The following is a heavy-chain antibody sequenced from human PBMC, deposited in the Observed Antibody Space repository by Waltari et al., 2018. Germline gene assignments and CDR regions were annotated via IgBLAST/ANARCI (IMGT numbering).Heavy chain of an antibody. CDR2: ISSSGSTI. D-gene: IGHD3-3*01. V-gene: IGHV3-48*03. CDR3: ARDYVLRFLEWPANQNYYYYYGMDV. J-gene: IGHJ6*02. Sequence: PGGSLRLSCAASGFTFSSYEMNWVRQAPGKGLEWVSYISSSGSTIYYADSVKGRFTISRDNAKNSLYLQMNSLRAEDTAVYYCARDYVLRFLEWPANQNYYYYYGMDVWGQGTTVTVSS. CDR1: GFTFSSYE.